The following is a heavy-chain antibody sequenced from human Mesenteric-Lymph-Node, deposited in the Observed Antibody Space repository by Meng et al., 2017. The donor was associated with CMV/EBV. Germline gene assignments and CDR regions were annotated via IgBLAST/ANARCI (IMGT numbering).Heavy chain of an antibody. D-gene: IGHD1-26*01. V-gene: IGHV4-34*01. CDR1: GGSFSGYY. CDR2: INHSGST. Sequence: LTCPGYGGSFSGYYWSWIRQPPGKGLEWIGEINHSGSTNYNPSLKSRVTISVDTSKNQFSLKLSSVTAADTAVYYCARDKRSGSSFDYWGQGTLVTVSS. CDR3: ARDKRSGSSFDY. J-gene: IGHJ4*02.